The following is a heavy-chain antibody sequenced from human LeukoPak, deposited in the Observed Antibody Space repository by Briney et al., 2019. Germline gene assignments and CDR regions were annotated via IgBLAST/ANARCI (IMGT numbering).Heavy chain of an antibody. Sequence: PETLSLTCAVYGGSFSGYYWSWIRQPPGKGLEWIGEINHSGSTNYNPSLKSRVTISVDTSKNQFSLKLSSVTAADTAVYYCARGRELVRLSTQHPPPYGMDVWGQGTTVTVSS. CDR2: INHSGST. D-gene: IGHD6-6*01. V-gene: IGHV4-34*01. CDR3: ARGRELVRLSTQHPPPYGMDV. CDR1: GGSFSGYY. J-gene: IGHJ6*02.